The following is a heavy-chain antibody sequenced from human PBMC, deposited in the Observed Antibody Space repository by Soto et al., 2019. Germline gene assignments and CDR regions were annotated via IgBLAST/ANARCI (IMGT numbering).Heavy chain of an antibody. CDR3: ARDGYCSSTSCQRGVDY. J-gene: IGHJ4*02. Sequence: SETLSLTCTVSGGSISSGGYYWSWIRQHPGKGLEWIGYIYYSGSTYYNPSLKSRVTISVDTSKNQFSLKLSSVTAADTAVYYCARDGYCSSTSCQRGVDYWGQGTLVTVSS. V-gene: IGHV4-31*03. D-gene: IGHD2-2*01. CDR2: IYYSGST. CDR1: GGSISSGGYY.